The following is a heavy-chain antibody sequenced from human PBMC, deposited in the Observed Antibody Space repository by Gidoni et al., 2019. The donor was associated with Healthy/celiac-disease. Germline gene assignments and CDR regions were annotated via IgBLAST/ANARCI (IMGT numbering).Heavy chain of an antibody. CDR2: INHSGST. CDR3: ARGRRDIVVVPAAIAYDAFHI. CDR1: GGSFSGYY. J-gene: IGHJ3*02. D-gene: IGHD2-2*01. V-gene: IGHV4-34*01. Sequence: QVQLQQWGAGLLKPSETLSLTCAVYGGSFSGYYWRWIRQPPGKGLEWIGEINHSGSTNYNPSIKSRVTISVDTSKNQFSLKLSSVTAADTAVYYCARGRRDIVVVPAAIAYDAFHIWGQGTMVTVSS.